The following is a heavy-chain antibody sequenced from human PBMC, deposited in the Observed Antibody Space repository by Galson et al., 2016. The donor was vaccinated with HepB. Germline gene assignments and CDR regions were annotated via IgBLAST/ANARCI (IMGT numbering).Heavy chain of an antibody. CDR2: TYHRSGWMN. Sequence: CAISGDSVSRNFVAWNWIRQSPSRGLEWLGRTYHRSGWMNDYPVSVKSRISISPDTSKNQFSLQLNSVTPEDTAVYYCAREYINSFDIWGQGTMVTVSS. CDR3: AREYINSFDI. V-gene: IGHV6-1*01. D-gene: IGHD1-1*01. CDR1: GDSVSRNFVA. J-gene: IGHJ3*02.